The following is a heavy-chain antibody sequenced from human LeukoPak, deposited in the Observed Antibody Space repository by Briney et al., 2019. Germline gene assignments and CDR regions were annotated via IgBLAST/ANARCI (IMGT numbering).Heavy chain of an antibody. J-gene: IGHJ4*02. V-gene: IGHV1-18*01. Sequence: ASVKVSCKASGYTFTSYGISWVRQAPGQGLEWMGWISANNGDTDYPPKLQDRVTMTTDTYTSTAYMELRSLRSDDTAMYYCARESHETREDYWGQGTLVTISS. D-gene: IGHD1-1*01. CDR3: ARESHETREDY. CDR2: ISANNGDT. CDR1: GYTFTSYG.